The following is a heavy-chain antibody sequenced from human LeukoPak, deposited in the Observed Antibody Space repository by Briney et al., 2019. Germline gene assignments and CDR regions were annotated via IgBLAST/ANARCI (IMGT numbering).Heavy chain of an antibody. J-gene: IGHJ4*01. CDR3: AKAIGGAPTPGAY. Sequence: SETLPLTCAVSTDSFTINWWGWGRQPPGKGLEWSGEVHKSGSTNYYPSLQSRVTISIDKSKNQIALELTSVTAGHTAVYYCAKAIGGAPTPGAYWG. V-gene: IGHV4-4*02. CDR1: TDSFTINW. CDR2: VHKSGST. D-gene: IGHD1-26*01.